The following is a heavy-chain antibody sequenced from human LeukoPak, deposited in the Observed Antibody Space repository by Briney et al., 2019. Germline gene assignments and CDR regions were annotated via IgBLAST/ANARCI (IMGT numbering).Heavy chain of an antibody. CDR2: IIPMLGKT. Sequence: GASVKVSCKASGGTFDNYAVHWVREAPGLGLEWMGRIIPMLGKTNSAQKFQDRVTFTADKSTGTAYMELTHLRPDDTAVYFCARGLFGGFAAAPFDHWGQGTLVTVSP. J-gene: IGHJ4*02. CDR1: GGTFDNYA. V-gene: IGHV1-69*10. D-gene: IGHD2-2*01. CDR3: ARGLFGGFAAAPFDH.